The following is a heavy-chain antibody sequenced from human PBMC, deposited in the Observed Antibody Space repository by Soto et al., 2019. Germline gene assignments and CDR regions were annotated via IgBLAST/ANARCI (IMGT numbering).Heavy chain of an antibody. CDR1: EFTFNNYA. D-gene: IGHD3-9*01. J-gene: IGHJ4*02. CDR2: ISGSGRTT. V-gene: IGHV3-23*01. Sequence: GGSLRLSCAASEFTFNNYAMTWVRQAPGKGLEWVSTISGSGRTTSYADSVKGRFTIFRDNSKNTLFLQMNSLRAEDTAIYYCARKTGTRYYDILTGPGGDYWGQGTLVTVSS. CDR3: ARKTGTRYYDILTGPGGDY.